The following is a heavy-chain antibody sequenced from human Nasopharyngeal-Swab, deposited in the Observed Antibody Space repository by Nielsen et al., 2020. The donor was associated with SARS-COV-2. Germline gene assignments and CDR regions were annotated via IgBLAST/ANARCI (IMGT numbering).Heavy chain of an antibody. Sequence: SETLSLTCAVYGGSFSGYYWSWIRQPPGKGLKWIGEINHSGSTNYNPSLKSRVTISVDTSKNQFSLKLSSVTAADTAVYYCARYGAGGSRITMVRGYMDVWGKGTTVTVSS. CDR1: GGSFSGYY. CDR3: ARYGAGGSRITMVRGYMDV. J-gene: IGHJ6*03. D-gene: IGHD3-10*01. CDR2: INHSGST. V-gene: IGHV4-34*01.